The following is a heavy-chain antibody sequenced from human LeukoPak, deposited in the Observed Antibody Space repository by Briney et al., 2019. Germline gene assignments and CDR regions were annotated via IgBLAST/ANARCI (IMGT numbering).Heavy chain of an antibody. D-gene: IGHD4-17*01. Sequence: GGALRLSCAASGFTFSSYWMSWGRPAPGEGVEGVAHIKQDGSEKYYVDSVKGRFTISRDNAKNSLYLQMNSLRAEDTAVYYCAREGAAYGDYAYFDLWGRGTLVTVSS. CDR2: IKQDGSEK. CDR3: AREGAAYGDYAYFDL. CDR1: GFTFSSYW. J-gene: IGHJ2*01. V-gene: IGHV3-7*01.